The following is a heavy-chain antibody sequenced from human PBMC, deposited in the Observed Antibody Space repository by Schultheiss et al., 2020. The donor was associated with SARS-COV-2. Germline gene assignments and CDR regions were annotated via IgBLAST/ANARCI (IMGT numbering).Heavy chain of an antibody. V-gene: IGHV3-21*01. CDR2: ISSSSSYI. CDR3: ARDNIVVVPAASVSSVSSSWYSFDY. Sequence: GGSLRLSCAASGFTFSSYSMNWVRQAPGKGLEWVSSISSSSSYIYYADSVKGRFTISRDNAKNSLYLQMNSLRAEDTAVYYCARDNIVVVPAASVSSVSSSWYSFDYWGQGTLVTVSS. D-gene: IGHD2-2*01. CDR1: GFTFSSYS. J-gene: IGHJ4*02.